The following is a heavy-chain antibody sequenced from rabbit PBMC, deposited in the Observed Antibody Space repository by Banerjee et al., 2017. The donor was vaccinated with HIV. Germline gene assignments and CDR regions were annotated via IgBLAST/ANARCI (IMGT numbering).Heavy chain of an antibody. CDR2: INAVTGKA. V-gene: IGHV1S45*01. CDR3: ARDTGSSFSSYGMDL. CDR1: GFSLTNNYV. J-gene: IGHJ6*01. Sequence: QEQLVESGGDLVKPEGSLTLTCTASGFSLTNNYVMCWVRQAPGRGLEWIACINAVTGKAVYASWAKGRFTFSKTSSTTVTLQMTSLTVADTATYFCARDTGSSFSSYGMDLWGQGTLVTVS. D-gene: IGHD8-1*01.